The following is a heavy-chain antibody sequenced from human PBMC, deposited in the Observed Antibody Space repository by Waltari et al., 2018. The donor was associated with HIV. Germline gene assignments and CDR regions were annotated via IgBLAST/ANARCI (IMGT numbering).Heavy chain of an antibody. CDR2: ISWNRDYT. D-gene: IGHD1-7*01. CDR3: AKGSGGDWNYFGDFDY. J-gene: IGHJ4*02. V-gene: IGHV3-9*01. Sequence: EVQLVESGGGLVQPGRSLRLSCASSGFTFDAYDLHWVRQAPGKGLEWVSGISWNRDYTGYADSVKGRFTISRDNAKNSLYLQMNSLRAEDTALYYCAKGSGGDWNYFGDFDYWGQGTLVTVSS. CDR1: GFTFDAYD.